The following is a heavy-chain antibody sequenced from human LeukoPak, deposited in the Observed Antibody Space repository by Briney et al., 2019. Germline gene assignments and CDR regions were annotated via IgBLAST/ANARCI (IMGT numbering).Heavy chain of an antibody. Sequence: PGGSLRLSCAASGFTFSSYSMNWVRQAPGKGLEWVSSISSSSSTIYYADSVKGRFTISRDNAKNSLYLQMNSLRDEDTAVYYCARDQERYSYGHGFDYWGQGTLVTVSS. CDR2: ISSSSSTI. CDR1: GFTFSSYS. V-gene: IGHV3-48*02. D-gene: IGHD5-18*01. CDR3: ARDQERYSYGHGFDY. J-gene: IGHJ4*02.